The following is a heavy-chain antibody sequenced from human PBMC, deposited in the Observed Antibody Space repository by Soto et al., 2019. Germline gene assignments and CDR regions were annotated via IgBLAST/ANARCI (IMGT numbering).Heavy chain of an antibody. CDR3: ARPPLPGYSIHFNS. J-gene: IGHJ4*02. V-gene: IGHV5-51*01. D-gene: IGHD2-15*01. CDR2: INPGNSET. Sequence: PGESLKISCQTSGYSFINYWIGWVRQMPGKGLEWMAIINPGNSETRYSPSFQGQVTISADKSISTTYLQWNSLKASDTAMYYCARPPLPGYSIHFNSWGQGTLVTVSS. CDR1: GYSFINYW.